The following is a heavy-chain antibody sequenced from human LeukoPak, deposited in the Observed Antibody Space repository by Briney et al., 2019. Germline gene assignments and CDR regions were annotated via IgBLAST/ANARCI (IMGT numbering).Heavy chain of an antibody. V-gene: IGHV4-39*01. CDR2: IYYSGST. D-gene: IGHD3-10*01. CDR1: GGSITSSDYY. Sequence: SETLSLTCTVSGGSITSSDYYWGWIRQPPGKGLELIGTIYYSGSTYYNPSLKSRVTISVDTSKSQFSLRLSSVTAADTAVYYCARRFRADYYFDFWGQGTLVTVSS. CDR3: ARRFRADYYFDF. J-gene: IGHJ4*02.